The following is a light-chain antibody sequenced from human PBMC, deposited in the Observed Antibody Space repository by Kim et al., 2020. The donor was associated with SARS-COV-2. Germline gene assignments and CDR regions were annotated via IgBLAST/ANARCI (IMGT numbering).Light chain of an antibody. CDR3: QQYNNWPPENT. CDR1: QSVSSN. J-gene: IGKJ2*01. CDR2: GAS. V-gene: IGKV3-15*01. Sequence: EIVMTQSPATLSVSPGERATLSCRASQSVSSNLAWYQQKPGQAPRLLIYGASTRATGIPARFSGSGFGTEFTLTISSLQSEDFAVYYCQQYNNWPPENTFGQGTKLEI.